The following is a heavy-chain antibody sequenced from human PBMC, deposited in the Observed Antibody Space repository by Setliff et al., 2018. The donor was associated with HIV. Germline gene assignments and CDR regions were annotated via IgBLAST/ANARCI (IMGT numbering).Heavy chain of an antibody. CDR3: ARKQSWSSGGEAFDI. CDR1: GYTFTSYS. V-gene: IGHV7-4-1*02. J-gene: IGHJ3*02. CDR2: INTKTGNP. D-gene: IGHD2-8*01. Sequence: ASVKVSCKASGYTFTSYSMHWVRQAPGQGLEWMGWINTKTGNPTYAQGFTGRFVFSLDTSVSTAYLQISSLKAEDTAVYYCARKQSWSSGGEAFDIWGQGTMVTVSS.